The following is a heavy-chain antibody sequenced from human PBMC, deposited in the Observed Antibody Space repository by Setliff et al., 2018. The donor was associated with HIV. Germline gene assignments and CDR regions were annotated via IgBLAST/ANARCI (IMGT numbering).Heavy chain of an antibody. V-gene: IGHV1-2*02. Sequence: ASVKVSCKASGCYFTAYYMHWVRQAPGQGLEWMGWINPNTGGTQYAQKFQGRVTVTRDTPIRTAYMELKSLRSDDTAVYFCARDNRTGYSSGWPLDFWGQGTLVTVSS. CDR2: INPNTGGT. CDR1: GCYFTAYY. J-gene: IGHJ4*02. D-gene: IGHD6-19*01. CDR3: ARDNRTGYSSGWPLDF.